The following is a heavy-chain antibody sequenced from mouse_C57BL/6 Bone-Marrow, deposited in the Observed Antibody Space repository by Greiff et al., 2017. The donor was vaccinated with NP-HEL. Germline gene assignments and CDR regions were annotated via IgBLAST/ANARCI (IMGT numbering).Heavy chain of an antibody. Sequence: VQLQQPGAELVRPGTSVKLSCTASGYTFTRYWMHWVKQRPGQGLEWIGVIDPSDSYPNYTQTFKGTATLTVYTSSSTAYMQRSSLTSEDSTVYYCASGDPESSIADWGQGTLVTVSA. D-gene: IGHD5-1*01. J-gene: IGHJ3*01. V-gene: IGHV1-59*01. CDR2: IDPSDSYP. CDR1: GYTFTRYW. CDR3: ASGDPESSIAD.